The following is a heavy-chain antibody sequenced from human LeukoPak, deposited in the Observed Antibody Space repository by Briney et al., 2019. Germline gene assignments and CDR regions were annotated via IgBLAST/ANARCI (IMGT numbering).Heavy chain of an antibody. D-gene: IGHD2-15*01. CDR1: GFTVSGTH. CDR2: ISGSGGST. J-gene: IGHJ6*03. Sequence: PGGSLRLSCSASGFTVSGTHMSWVRQAPGKGLEWVSAISGSGGSTYYADSVKGRFTISRDNSKNTLYLQMNSLRAEDTAVYYCAKDRAATARDYYMDVWGKGTTVTVSS. CDR3: AKDRAATARDYYMDV. V-gene: IGHV3-23*01.